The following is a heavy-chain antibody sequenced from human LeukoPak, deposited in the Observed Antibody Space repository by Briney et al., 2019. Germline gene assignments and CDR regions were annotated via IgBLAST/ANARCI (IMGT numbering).Heavy chain of an antibody. CDR3: ARDTSGYSRGSFDY. D-gene: IGHD3-22*01. Sequence: SETLSLTCTVSGGSFISYYWTWIRQPPGKGLEWIGSIYYSGYTNYNPSLKTRVTMSVDTSNNHLSLNLSSVTAADTAVYYCARDTSGYSRGSFDYWGQGTLVTVS. CDR2: IYYSGYT. CDR1: GGSFISYY. V-gene: IGHV4-59*01. J-gene: IGHJ4*02.